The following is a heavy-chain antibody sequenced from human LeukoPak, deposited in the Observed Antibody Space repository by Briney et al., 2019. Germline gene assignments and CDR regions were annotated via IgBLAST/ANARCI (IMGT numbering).Heavy chain of an antibody. CDR3: VGDGRDGYNIYFHH. Sequence: PGGSLRLSCAASGFTFSCYAMHWVRQAPGRGLQYVSVISGNGVSTSYADSVKGRFTISRDNSKNTVYLQMTSLRAEDTAVYYCVGDGRDGYNIYFHHWGQGTLVTVSS. CDR2: ISGNGVST. J-gene: IGHJ1*01. V-gene: IGHV3-64D*06. D-gene: IGHD5-24*01. CDR1: GFTFSCYA.